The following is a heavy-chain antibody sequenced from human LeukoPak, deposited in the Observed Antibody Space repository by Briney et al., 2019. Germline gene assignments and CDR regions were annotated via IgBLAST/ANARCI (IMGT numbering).Heavy chain of an antibody. J-gene: IGHJ4*02. Sequence: SETLSLTCTVSGGSISSYYWSWIRQPAGKGLEWIGRIYTSGSTNYNPSLKSRVTMSVDTSKNQFSLKLSSVTAADTAVYYCARVHRDTAMVKSRLWGQGTLVTVS. CDR1: GGSISSYY. V-gene: IGHV4-4*07. D-gene: IGHD5-18*01. CDR2: IYTSGST. CDR3: ARVHRDTAMVKSRL.